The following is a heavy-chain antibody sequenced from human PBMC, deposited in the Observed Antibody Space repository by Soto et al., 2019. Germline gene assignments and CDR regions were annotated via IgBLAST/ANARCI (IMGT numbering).Heavy chain of an antibody. CDR3: TRASSPLHDNFFDP. CDR1: GFAVSANY. D-gene: IGHD6-6*01. CDR2: IYTACTT. J-gene: IGHJ5*02. Sequence: GSLLRSCAASGFAVSANYVGGVRQAPGKGLEWVSLIYTACTTYYAGSVKGRFTFSRDNSKNSLYLQMNSLRAEDTAVYYSTRASSPLHDNFFDPWGPGTLVTVYS. V-gene: IGHV3-53*01.